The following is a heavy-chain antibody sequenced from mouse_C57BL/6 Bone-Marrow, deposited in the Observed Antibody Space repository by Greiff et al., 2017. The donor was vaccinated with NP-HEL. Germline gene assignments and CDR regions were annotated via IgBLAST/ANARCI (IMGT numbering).Heavy chain of an antibody. J-gene: IGHJ4*01. CDR3: ARSNYGSSYVDAMDY. CDR1: GYTFTSYW. Sequence: VQLQQPGAELVKPGASVKMSCKASGYTFTSYWITWVKQRPGQGLEWIGDIYPGSGSTNYNEKFKSKATLTVDTSSSTAYMQLSSLTSEDSAVYYCARSNYGSSYVDAMDYWGQGTSVTVSS. V-gene: IGHV1-55*01. D-gene: IGHD1-1*01. CDR2: IYPGSGST.